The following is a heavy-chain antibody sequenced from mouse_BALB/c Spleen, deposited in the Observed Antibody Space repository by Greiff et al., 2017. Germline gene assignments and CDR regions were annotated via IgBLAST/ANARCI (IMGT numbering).Heavy chain of an antibody. CDR3: ARLPTGYFDY. Sequence: EVQLVESGGGLVKPGGSLKLSCAASGFTFSSYAMSWVRQTPEKRLEWVATISSGGSYTYYPDSVKGRFTISRDNAKNTLYLQMSSLRSEDTAMYYCARLPTGYFDYWGQGTTLTVSS. D-gene: IGHD4-1*02. V-gene: IGHV5-9-3*01. CDR1: GFTFSSYA. J-gene: IGHJ2*01. CDR2: ISSGGSYT.